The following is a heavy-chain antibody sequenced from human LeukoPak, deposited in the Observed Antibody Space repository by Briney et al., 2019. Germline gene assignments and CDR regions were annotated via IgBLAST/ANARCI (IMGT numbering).Heavy chain of an antibody. Sequence: ASVKVSCKASGGTSSSYAISWVRQAPGQGLEWMGGIIPIFGTANYAQKFQGRVTITTDESTSTAYMELSSLRSEDTAVYYCASTLGYCSSTSCPVTWKWLNWFDPWGQGTLVTVSS. V-gene: IGHV1-69*05. CDR3: ASTLGYCSSTSCPVTWKWLNWFDP. CDR1: GGTSSSYA. J-gene: IGHJ5*02. CDR2: IIPIFGTA. D-gene: IGHD2-2*01.